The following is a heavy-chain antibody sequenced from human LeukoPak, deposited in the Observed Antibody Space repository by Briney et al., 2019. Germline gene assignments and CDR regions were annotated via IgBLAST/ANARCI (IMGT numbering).Heavy chain of an antibody. D-gene: IGHD3-22*01. CDR2: IYTSGST. J-gene: IGHJ3*01. V-gene: IGHV4-61*02. Sequence: SQTLSLTCTVSGGSISSGSYYWSWIRQPAGKGLEWIGRIYTSGSTNYNPSLKSRVTISVDMSKNQFTLKLTSVTAADTAVYYCATPSSGYKIDALDVWGQGTVVAVSS. CDR1: GGSISSGSYY. CDR3: ATPSSGYKIDALDV.